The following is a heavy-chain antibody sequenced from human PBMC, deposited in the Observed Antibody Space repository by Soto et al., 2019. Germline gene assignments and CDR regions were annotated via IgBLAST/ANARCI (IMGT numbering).Heavy chain of an antibody. D-gene: IGHD3-10*01. CDR3: ATYGSGGYYYFDF. V-gene: IGHV4-39*01. J-gene: IGHJ4*02. CDR1: GGSISSGGYY. CDR2: IYHSGST. Sequence: PSETLSLTCNVSGGSISSGGYYWGWIRQPPGKGLEWIGSIYHSGSTYYNPPLKSRVSISVDPSKDQFSLNLRSVAAADTAVYYCATYGSGGYYYFDFWGQGALVTVSS.